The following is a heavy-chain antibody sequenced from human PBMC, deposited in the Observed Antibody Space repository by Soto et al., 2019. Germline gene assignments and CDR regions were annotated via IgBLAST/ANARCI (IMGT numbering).Heavy chain of an antibody. V-gene: IGHV4-30-4*01. D-gene: IGHD3-10*01. Sequence: QVQLQESGPGLVKPSQTLSLTCTVPGASIRSDDFYWSWIRQPPGKGLEWIGNIYHSGSTDYNPSLKSRVTISKDTSKNQISLKLGSVTAADTAVYYCARGSFFRGYFDSWGQGTLVTVSS. CDR2: IYHSGST. J-gene: IGHJ4*02. CDR3: ARGSFFRGYFDS. CDR1: GASIRSDDFY.